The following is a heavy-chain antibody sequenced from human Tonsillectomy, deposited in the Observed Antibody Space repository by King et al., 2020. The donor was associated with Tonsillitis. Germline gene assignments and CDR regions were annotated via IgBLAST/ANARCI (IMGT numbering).Heavy chain of an antibody. CDR1: GFTVSSNY. CDR3: SSVVVTAQGYWYFDL. D-gene: IGHD2-21*02. V-gene: IGHV3-53*01. Sequence: DVQLVESGGGLIQPGGSLRLSCAASGFTVSSNYMSWVRQAPGKGLEWVSVIYSGGSTYYADSVKGRFTISRDNSKNTLYLQMNSLRAEDTAVYYCSSVVVTAQGYWYFDLWGRGTLVTVSS. J-gene: IGHJ2*01. CDR2: IYSGGST.